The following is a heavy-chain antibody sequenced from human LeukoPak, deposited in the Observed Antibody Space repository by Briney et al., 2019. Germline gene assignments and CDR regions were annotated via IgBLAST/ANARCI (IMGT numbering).Heavy chain of an antibody. D-gene: IGHD3-22*01. J-gene: IGHJ4*02. CDR1: GGSFSGYY. Sequence: PSETLSLTCAVYGGSFSGYYWSWIRQPPGKGLEWIGEINHSGSTNYNPSLKSRVTISVDTSKNQFSLKLSSVTAADTAVYYCARAQGIYDSSGPFDYWGQGTLVTVSS. CDR2: INHSGST. V-gene: IGHV4-34*01. CDR3: ARAQGIYDSSGPFDY.